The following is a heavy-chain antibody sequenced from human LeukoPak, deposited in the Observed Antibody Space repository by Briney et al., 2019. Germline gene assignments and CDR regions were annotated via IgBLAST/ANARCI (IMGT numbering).Heavy chain of an antibody. D-gene: IGHD2-2*03. V-gene: IGHV3-21*01. CDR3: ARVDEDAFDI. CDR2: ISSSSSYI. CDR1: GFTFSTYG. J-gene: IGHJ3*02. Sequence: PGGSLRLSCAASGFTFSTYGMNWVRLAPGKGLEWVSSISSSSSYIYYADSVKGRFTISRDNAKNPLYLQMNSLRAEDTAVYYCARVDEDAFDIWGQGTMVTVSS.